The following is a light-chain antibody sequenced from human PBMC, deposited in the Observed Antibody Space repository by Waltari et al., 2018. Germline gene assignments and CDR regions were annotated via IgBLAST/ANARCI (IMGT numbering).Light chain of an antibody. CDR1: QSVNSW. J-gene: IGKJ4*01. V-gene: IGKV1-5*03. CDR2: KAS. Sequence: DIQMTQSPSTLSASIGDRVTITCRASQSVNSWLAWYQQKPGKAPKLLIYKASNLDSGVPSRFSGGGSGTEFTLTISSLQPDDFATYYCQQSYSTLLTFGGGTKVEIK. CDR3: QQSYSTLLT.